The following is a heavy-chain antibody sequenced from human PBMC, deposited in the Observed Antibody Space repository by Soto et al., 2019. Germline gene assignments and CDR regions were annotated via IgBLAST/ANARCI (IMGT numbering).Heavy chain of an antibody. D-gene: IGHD2-15*01. CDR2: MNPNSGNT. V-gene: IGHV1-8*01. Sequence: ASVKVSCKASGYTFTSYDMNCVRQATGQGLEWMGWMNPNSGNTGYAQKFQGRVTMTRNTSISTAYMELSSLRSEDTAVYYCARGGLGLRGYYMDVWGKGTTVTVSS. J-gene: IGHJ6*03. CDR3: ARGGLGLRGYYMDV. CDR1: GYTFTSYD.